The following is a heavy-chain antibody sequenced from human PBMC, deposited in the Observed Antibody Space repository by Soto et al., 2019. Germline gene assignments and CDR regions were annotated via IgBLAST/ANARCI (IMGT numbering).Heavy chain of an antibody. D-gene: IGHD3-10*01. V-gene: IGHV4-34*01. CDR1: GGSFSGYY. CDR2: INHSGRT. CDR3: ARRHHGSRFDF. Sequence: SETLYLTCAVYGGSFSGYYWSCISQPPGKGLDWIVEINHSGRTNYNPSLKSRVTISVDTSKNQFSLKLSSVTAADTAVYYCARRHHGSRFDFCGQATLVTVSS. J-gene: IGHJ4*02.